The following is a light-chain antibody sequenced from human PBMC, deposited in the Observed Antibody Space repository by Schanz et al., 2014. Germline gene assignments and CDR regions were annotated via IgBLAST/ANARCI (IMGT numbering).Light chain of an antibody. Sequence: QSALTQPPSASGSPGQSVTISCTGTSSDVGGSNSVSWYPQLPGKAPKLVISEVSKRPSGVPDRFSGSKSGNTASLTVSGLQAEDEADYYCSSYTSSSTPVFGGGTKLTVL. J-gene: IGLJ3*02. V-gene: IGLV2-8*01. CDR1: SSDVGGSNS. CDR2: EVS. CDR3: SSYTSSSTPV.